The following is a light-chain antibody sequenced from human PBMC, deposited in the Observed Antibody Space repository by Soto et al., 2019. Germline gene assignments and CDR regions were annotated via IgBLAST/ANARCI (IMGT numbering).Light chain of an antibody. Sequence: DIQMTQSPSSLSASVGDRVTIACRATQSISIYFNWYQQKPGKAPKLLIYGATTLQSGVASRFSADGSGTDFNLTISSLQPEDFATYYCQESSSGPPFTFGPGTKVDIK. J-gene: IGKJ3*01. V-gene: IGKV1-39*01. CDR1: QSISIY. CDR3: QESSSGPPFT. CDR2: GAT.